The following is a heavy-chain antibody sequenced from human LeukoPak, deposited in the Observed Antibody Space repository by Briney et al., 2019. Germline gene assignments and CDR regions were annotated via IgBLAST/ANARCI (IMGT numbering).Heavy chain of an antibody. CDR2: ISYDGSNK. V-gene: IGHV3-30*03. CDR3: AGEPYYYDSSGSRCFDY. D-gene: IGHD3-22*01. CDR1: GFTFSSYG. Sequence: PGRSLRLSCAASGFTFSSYGMHWVRQAPGKGLEWVAVISYDGSNKYYADSVKGRFTISRDNSKNTLYLQMNSLRAEDTAVYYCAGEPYYYDSSGSRCFDYWGQGTLVTVSS. J-gene: IGHJ4*02.